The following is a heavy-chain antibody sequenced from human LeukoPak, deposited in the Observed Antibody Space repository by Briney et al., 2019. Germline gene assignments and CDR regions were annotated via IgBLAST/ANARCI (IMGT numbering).Heavy chain of an antibody. CDR1: GFTFSSFA. V-gene: IGHV3-23*01. D-gene: IGHD6-13*01. CDR3: AKDTSNSWYGLDF. Sequence: GGSLRLSCAASGFTFSSFAMTWVRQAPGKGLQWVSGIRGTGGSTYYADSVKGRFTISRDNSKNTLYLQMNSLRAEDTAVYYRAKDTSNSWYGLDFWGQGTLVTVSS. CDR2: IRGTGGST. J-gene: IGHJ4*02.